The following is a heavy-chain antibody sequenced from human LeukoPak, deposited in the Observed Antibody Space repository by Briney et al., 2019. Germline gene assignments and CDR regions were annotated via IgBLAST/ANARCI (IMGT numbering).Heavy chain of an antibody. D-gene: IGHD1-26*01. CDR2: IGTAGDT. CDR3: ARESSGAYRIGAFDI. CDR1: GFTFSSYD. V-gene: IGHV3-13*01. J-gene: IGHJ3*02. Sequence: GGSLRLSCAASGFTFSSYDMHWVRQATGKGLEWVSAIGTAGDTYYPGSVKGRFTISKENAKNSLYLQMNSLRAGDTAVYYCARESSGAYRIGAFDIWGQGTMVTVSS.